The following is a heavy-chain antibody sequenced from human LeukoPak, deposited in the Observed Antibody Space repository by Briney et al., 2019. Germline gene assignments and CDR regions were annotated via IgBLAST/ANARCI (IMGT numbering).Heavy chain of an antibody. J-gene: IGHJ6*03. V-gene: IGHV3-30*04. CDR3: AKTQELNGYYMDV. CDR1: GFTFSSYA. Sequence: GRSLTLSCPASGFTFSSYAMHRLRQAPGKGLDWVAVISYDGSNKYYADSVKGRFTISRDNSKKTLYLQMNSMRAEDTAVYYCAKTQELNGYYMDVWSKGTTVTISS. D-gene: IGHD2-8*01. CDR2: ISYDGSNK.